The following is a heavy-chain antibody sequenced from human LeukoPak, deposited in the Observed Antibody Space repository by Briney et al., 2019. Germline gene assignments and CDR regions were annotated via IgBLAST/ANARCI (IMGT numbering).Heavy chain of an antibody. CDR1: GFTFSSYA. CDR3: AGSIAVAGTIDY. J-gene: IGHJ4*02. V-gene: IGHV3-30*04. CDR2: ISYDGTNK. D-gene: IGHD6-19*01. Sequence: GGSLRLSCSASGFTFSSYAMHWVRQDPGKGLDWVAVISYDGTNKYYADSVKGRFTISRDNSKNTLYLQMNSLRAEDTAVYYCAGSIAVAGTIDYWGQGTLVTVSS.